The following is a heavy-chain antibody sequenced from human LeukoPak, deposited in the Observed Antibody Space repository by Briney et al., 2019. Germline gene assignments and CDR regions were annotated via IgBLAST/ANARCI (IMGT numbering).Heavy chain of an antibody. D-gene: IGHD2-2*01. CDR1: GGSTSGSGYY. V-gene: IGHV4-39*01. CDR2: IYYNGDT. Sequence: SETLSLTCIVSGGSTSGSGYYWAWIRPPPGKGLEWIGNIYYNGDTYYNPSLKSRLAISIDTSKNQFSLKLSSVTAADTAVYYCARGYCSSTSCYPSEFDPWGQGTLVIVYS. J-gene: IGHJ5*02. CDR3: ARGYCSSTSCYPSEFDP.